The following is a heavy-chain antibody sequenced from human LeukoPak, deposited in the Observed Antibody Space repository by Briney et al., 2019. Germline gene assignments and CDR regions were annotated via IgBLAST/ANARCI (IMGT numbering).Heavy chain of an antibody. J-gene: IGHJ6*03. CDR2: IIPIFGTA. CDR3: ARGGVEDYYYYMDV. V-gene: IGHV1-69*13. CDR1: GGTFSSYA. Sequence: GASVKVSCKASGGTFSSYAISWVRQAPGQGLEWMGGIIPIFGTANYAQKFQGRVTITADESTSTAYMELSSLRSKDTAVYYCARGGVEDYYYYMDVWGKGTTVTVSS. D-gene: IGHD3-16*01.